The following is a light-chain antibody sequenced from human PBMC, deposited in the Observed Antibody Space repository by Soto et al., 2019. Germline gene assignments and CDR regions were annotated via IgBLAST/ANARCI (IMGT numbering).Light chain of an antibody. CDR2: EVN. CDR1: TSDVGGYNY. CDR3: SSYAGSKNFIL. Sequence: QSVLTQPPSASGSPGQSVTIPCTGTTSDVGGYNYVSWYQLHPGKVPKLIISEVNKRPSGVPDRFSGSKSGSTASLTVSGLQAEDEADYFCSSYAGSKNFILFGGGTKLTVL. V-gene: IGLV2-8*01. J-gene: IGLJ2*01.